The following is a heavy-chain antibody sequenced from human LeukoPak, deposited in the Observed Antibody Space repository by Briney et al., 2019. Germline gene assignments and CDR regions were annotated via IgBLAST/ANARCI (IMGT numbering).Heavy chain of an antibody. CDR3: VDALWSGEDYFDH. V-gene: IGHV3-48*03. Sequence: GGSLRLSCAASRITFSNFELNWVRQAPGKGLKWVSYISSNETIYYADSVKGRFTISRDNAKKSLYLQMNSLRVEDTAVYYCVDALWSGEDYFDHWGQGTLVTVSS. CDR2: ISSNETI. CDR1: RITFSNFE. D-gene: IGHD3-10*01. J-gene: IGHJ4*02.